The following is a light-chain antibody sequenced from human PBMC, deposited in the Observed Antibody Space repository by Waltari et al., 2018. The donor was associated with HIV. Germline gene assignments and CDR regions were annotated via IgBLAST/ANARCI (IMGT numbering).Light chain of an antibody. CDR3: AAWDDSLNGFV. CDR1: SSNTGINS. J-gene: IGLJ1*01. Sequence: QSVIPQPPSASGTRRQWLTTSCSRSSSNTGINSVHWYQQLPGAAPTLLIYTNNQRPSGVPDRFSGSKSGTSASLAISGLQSEDEADYYCAAWDDSLNGFVFGAGTKVTVL. V-gene: IGLV1-44*01. CDR2: TNN.